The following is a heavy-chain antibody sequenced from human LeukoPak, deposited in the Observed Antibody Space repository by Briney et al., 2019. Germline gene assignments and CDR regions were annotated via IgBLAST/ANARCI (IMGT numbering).Heavy chain of an antibody. CDR1: GFTFSSYA. CDR3: ARDPREYSSSWYVGGYFDY. D-gene: IGHD6-13*01. V-gene: IGHV3-30-3*01. J-gene: IGHJ4*02. CDR2: ISYDGSNK. Sequence: GGSLRLSCAASGFTFSSYAMHWVRQAPGKGLEWVAVISYDGSNKYYADSVKGRFTISRDNSKNTLYLQMNSLRAEDTAAYYCARDPREYSSSWYVGGYFDYWGQGTLVTVSS.